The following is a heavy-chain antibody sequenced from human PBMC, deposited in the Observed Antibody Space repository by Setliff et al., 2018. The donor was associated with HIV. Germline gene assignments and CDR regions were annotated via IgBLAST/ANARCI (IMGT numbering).Heavy chain of an antibody. V-gene: IGHV4-34*01. J-gene: IGHJ5*02. Sequence: SETLSLTCAVSSGSVNGYYWSWIRQPPGEGPEWIGEINYGGSTNYIPSLKSRIAISVDVSKREVSLKLNSVTAADTAVYYCARHRLFDSGIYYNRPFFSGHESWSQGTLVTVSS. CDR1: SGSVNGYY. D-gene: IGHD3-10*01. CDR2: INYGGST. CDR3: ARHRLFDSGIYYNRPFFSGHES.